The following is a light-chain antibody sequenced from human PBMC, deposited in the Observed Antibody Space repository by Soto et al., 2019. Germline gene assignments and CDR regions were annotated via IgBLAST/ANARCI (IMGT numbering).Light chain of an antibody. CDR1: SSDVGGYNY. J-gene: IGLJ1*01. CDR3: SSYAGSDTPFV. CDR2: EVS. V-gene: IGLV2-8*01. Sequence: QSALTQPPSASGSPGQSGTIPCTGTSSDVGGYNYVSWYQQHPGKAPKLMIYEVSKRPSGVPDRFSGSKSGNTASLTVSGLQAEDEADYYCSSYAGSDTPFVFGTGTKVTVL.